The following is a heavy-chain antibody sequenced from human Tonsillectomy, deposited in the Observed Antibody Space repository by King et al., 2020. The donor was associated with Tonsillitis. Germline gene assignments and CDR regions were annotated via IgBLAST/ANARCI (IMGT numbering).Heavy chain of an antibody. CDR1: GFTFTDAW. V-gene: IGHV3-15*05. CDR2: IRSRYDGGTA. CDR3: TSVSLVLANAALPLGS. J-gene: IGHJ5*02. Sequence: DVQLVESGGGLVKPGGSLKLSCAASGFTFTDAWMNWVRQSPGKGLEWVGRIRSRYDGGTADYAVDVKGRFTISRDDSKSTLYLQMNSLKTEDTAVYYCTSVSLVLANAALPLGSWGQGTLVTVSS. D-gene: IGHD2-8*02.